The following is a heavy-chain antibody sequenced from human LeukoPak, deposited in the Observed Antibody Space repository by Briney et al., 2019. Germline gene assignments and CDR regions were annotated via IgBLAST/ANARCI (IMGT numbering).Heavy chain of an antibody. D-gene: IGHD3-22*01. CDR2: ISGSGGST. J-gene: IGHJ3*02. CDR1: GFTFSSYN. CDR3: AKGITMSHAFDI. V-gene: IGHV3-23*01. Sequence: GGSLRLSCAVSGFTFSSYNMNWVRQAPGKGLEWVSAISGSGGSTYYADSVKGRFTISRDNSKNTLYLQMNSLRAEDTAVYYCAKGITMSHAFDIWGQGTMVTVSS.